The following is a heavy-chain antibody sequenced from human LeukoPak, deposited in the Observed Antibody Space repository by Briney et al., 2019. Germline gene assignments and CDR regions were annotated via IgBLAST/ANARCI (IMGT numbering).Heavy chain of an antibody. CDR2: ISSSSSYI. V-gene: IGHV3-21*01. J-gene: IGHJ4*02. Sequence: GGSLRLSCAASGFTFSSYSMNWVRQAPGKGLEWVSSISSSSSYIYYADSVKGRFTISRDNAKNSLYLQMNSLRAEDTAVYYCARDGDSSGGAGFDYWSQGTLVTVSS. CDR3: ARDGDSSGGAGFDY. CDR1: GFTFSSYS. D-gene: IGHD6-25*01.